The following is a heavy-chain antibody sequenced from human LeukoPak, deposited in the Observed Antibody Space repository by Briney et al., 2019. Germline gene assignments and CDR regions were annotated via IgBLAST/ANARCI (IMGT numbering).Heavy chain of an antibody. J-gene: IGHJ6*03. CDR1: GGSISSSSYY. Sequence: SETLSLTCTVSGGSISSSSYYWGWIRQPPGKGLEWIGNIYYSGSPYYNPSLKSRVSMSVDTSKNQFSLKLSSVTAADTAVYYCARPTREGGSYQYYYMDVWGKGTTVTISS. D-gene: IGHD3-16*02. V-gene: IGHV4-39*01. CDR2: IYYSGSP. CDR3: ARPTREGGSYQYYYMDV.